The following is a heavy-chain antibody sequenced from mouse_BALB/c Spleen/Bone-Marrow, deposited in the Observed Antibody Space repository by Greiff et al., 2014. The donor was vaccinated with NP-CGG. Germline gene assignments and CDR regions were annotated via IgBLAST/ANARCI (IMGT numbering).Heavy chain of an antibody. V-gene: IGHV5-17*02. CDR3: ARVYGNSVAPWYFDV. D-gene: IGHD2-10*02. CDR1: GFTFSSFG. CDR2: ISSGSSTI. J-gene: IGHJ1*01. Sequence: DVMLVESGGGLVQPGGSRKLSCAASGFTFSSFGMHWVRQAPEKGLEWVAYISSGSSTIYYADTVKGRFTISRDNPKNTLFLQMTSLRSEDTAMYYCARVYGNSVAPWYFDVWGAGTTVTVSS.